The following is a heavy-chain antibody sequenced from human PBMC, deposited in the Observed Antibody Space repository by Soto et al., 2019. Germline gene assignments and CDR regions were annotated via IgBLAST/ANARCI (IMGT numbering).Heavy chain of an antibody. Sequence: SETLSLTCTVSGGSISSYYWSWIRQPPGKGLEWIGYIYYSGSTNYNPSLKSRVTISVDTSKNQFSLKLSSVTAADTAVYYCARLNPIFGVVNDYWGQGTLVTVSS. CDR3: ARLNPIFGVVNDY. CDR1: GGSISSYY. D-gene: IGHD3-3*01. J-gene: IGHJ4*02. CDR2: IYYSGST. V-gene: IGHV4-59*08.